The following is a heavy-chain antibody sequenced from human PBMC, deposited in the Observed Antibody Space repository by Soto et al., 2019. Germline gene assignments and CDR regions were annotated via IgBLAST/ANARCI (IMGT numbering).Heavy chain of an antibody. D-gene: IGHD7-27*01. V-gene: IGHV4-30-4*01. CDR3: ARDDQASWGCGFDY. CDR2: IDYSGHS. Sequence: SETLSLTCTVSGGSFRSDDYYWNWVRQPPGKGLEWIGYIDYSGHSYYNPSLKSRVTISVDTTNKQCSLRLSSVTAAATAVYYCARDDQASWGCGFDYWGTRTLVTVSS. CDR1: GGSFRSDDYY. J-gene: IGHJ4*02.